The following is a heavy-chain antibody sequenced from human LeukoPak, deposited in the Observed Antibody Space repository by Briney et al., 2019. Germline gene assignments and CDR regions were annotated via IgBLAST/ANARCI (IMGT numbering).Heavy chain of an antibody. CDR1: GFTFSSYA. CDR2: ISGSGGST. Sequence: GGSLRLSCAASGFTFSSYAMSWVRQAPGKWLEWVSAISGSGGSTYYADSVKGRFTISRDNSKNTLYLQMNSLRAEDTAVYYCARDGVGATPFLDYWGQGTLVTVSS. CDR3: ARDGVGATPFLDY. J-gene: IGHJ4*02. D-gene: IGHD1-26*01. V-gene: IGHV3-23*01.